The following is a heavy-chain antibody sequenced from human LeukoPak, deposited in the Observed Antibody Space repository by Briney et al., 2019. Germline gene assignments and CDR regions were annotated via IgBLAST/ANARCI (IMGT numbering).Heavy chain of an antibody. CDR2: INHSGST. CDR1: GGSFSGYY. CDR3: ARAAPVWWLRRWYFDY. Sequence: SETLSLTCAVYGGSFSGYYWSWIRQPPGKGLEWIGEINHSGSTNYNPSLKSRVTISVDTSKNQFSLKLSSVTAADTAVYYCARAAPVWWLRRWYFDYWGQGTLVTVSS. J-gene: IGHJ4*02. D-gene: IGHD5-12*01. V-gene: IGHV4-34*01.